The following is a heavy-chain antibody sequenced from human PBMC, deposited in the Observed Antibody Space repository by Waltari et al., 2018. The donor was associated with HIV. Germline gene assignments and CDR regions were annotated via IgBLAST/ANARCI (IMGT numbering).Heavy chain of an antibody. D-gene: IGHD4-17*01. CDR2: ISSGSSFI. CDR3: ARALTNFGGF. Sequence: EVQLVESGGGLVKPGGSLRLSGAGSGFTFSSFRMNWVRQAPGKGLEWVASISSGSSFIDYADSVKGRFTISRDNAKNSLYLQMKSLRVEDTALYYCARALTNFGGFWGQGTLVTVSS. V-gene: IGHV3-21*01. J-gene: IGHJ4*02. CDR1: GFTFSSFR.